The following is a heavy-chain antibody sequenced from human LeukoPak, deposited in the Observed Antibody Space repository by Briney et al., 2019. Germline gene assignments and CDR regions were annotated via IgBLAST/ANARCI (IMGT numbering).Heavy chain of an antibody. V-gene: IGHV3-48*04. Sequence: GGSLRLSCAASGFTFTTYSMNWVRQAPGKGLEWVSYISTSSSTTYYADSVKGRFAISRDNAKNSLYLQMNSLRAEDTAVYYCARGRDSSSWLPLDYWGQGTLVTVSS. J-gene: IGHJ4*02. D-gene: IGHD6-13*01. CDR2: ISTSSSTT. CDR1: GFTFTTYS. CDR3: ARGRDSSSWLPLDY.